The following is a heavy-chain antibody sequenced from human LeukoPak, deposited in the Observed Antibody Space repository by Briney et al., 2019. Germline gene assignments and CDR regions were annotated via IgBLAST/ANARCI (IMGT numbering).Heavy chain of an antibody. J-gene: IGHJ4*02. Sequence: PSETLSLTCTVSGGSISSYYWSWIRQPAGKGLEWIGRIHTSGSTNYNPSLKSRVTMPVDTSKNQFSLKLSSVTAADTAVYYCARVGVTMVRGVSFYYFDYWGQGTLVTISS. D-gene: IGHD3-10*01. CDR2: IHTSGST. CDR1: GGSISSYY. V-gene: IGHV4-4*07. CDR3: ARVGVTMVRGVSFYYFDY.